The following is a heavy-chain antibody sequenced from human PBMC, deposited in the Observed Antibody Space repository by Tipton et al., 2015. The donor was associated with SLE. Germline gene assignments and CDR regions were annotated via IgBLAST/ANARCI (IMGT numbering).Heavy chain of an antibody. CDR3: TTPVSGSYYDYYYMDV. V-gene: IGHV3-33*01. CDR1: GFTFSSYG. CDR2: IWYDGSNK. J-gene: IGHJ6*03. Sequence: SLRLSCAASGFTFSSYGMHWVRQAPGKGLEWVAVIWYDGSNKYYADSVKGRFTISRDNSKNTLYLQMNSLRAEDTAVYYCTTPVSGSYYDYYYMDVWGKGTTVTVSS. D-gene: IGHD1-26*01.